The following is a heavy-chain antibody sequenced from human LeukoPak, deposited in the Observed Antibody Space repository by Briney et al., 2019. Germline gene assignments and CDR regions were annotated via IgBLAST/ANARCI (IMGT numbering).Heavy chain of an antibody. J-gene: IGHJ4*02. Sequence: ASVKVSCKASGGTFSSYAISWARQAPGQGLEWMGGIIPIFGTANYAQKFQGRVTITTDESTSTAYMELSSLRSEDTAVYYCARSRTNGVQLDYWGQGTLVTVSS. CDR2: IIPIFGTA. CDR1: GGTFSSYA. CDR3: ARSRTNGVQLDY. D-gene: IGHD2-8*01. V-gene: IGHV1-69*05.